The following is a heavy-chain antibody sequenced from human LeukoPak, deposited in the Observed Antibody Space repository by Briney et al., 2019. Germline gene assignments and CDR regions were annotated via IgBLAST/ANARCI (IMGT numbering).Heavy chain of an antibody. J-gene: IGHJ6*03. CDR2: ISSSGTSI. D-gene: IGHD2-2*01. CDR1: GFTFTNYG. CDR3: ARTAKDIVIVPASYYMDV. V-gene: IGHV3-21*01. Sequence: PGGSLRLSCAASGFTFTNYGMNWVRQPPGKGLEWVSSISSSGTSIDYADSVKGRFTVSRDSATNSLYLQMNSLRAGDTAVYYCARTAKDIVIVPASYYMDVWGKGTTVTVSS.